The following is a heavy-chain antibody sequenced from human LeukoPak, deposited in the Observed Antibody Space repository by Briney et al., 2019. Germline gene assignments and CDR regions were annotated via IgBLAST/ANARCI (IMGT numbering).Heavy chain of an antibody. CDR3: ARHVIIAAAGTALDS. J-gene: IGHJ4*02. CDR1: GYSFTSYW. CDR2: IYPGDSDT. V-gene: IGHV5-51*01. D-gene: IGHD6-13*01. Sequence: GESLQISCKGSGYSFTSYWIGWVRQMPGKGLEWMGIIYPGDSDTRYSPSFQGQVTISADKSISTAYLQWSSLKASDTAMYYCARHVIIAAAGTALDSWGQGPLFPVSS.